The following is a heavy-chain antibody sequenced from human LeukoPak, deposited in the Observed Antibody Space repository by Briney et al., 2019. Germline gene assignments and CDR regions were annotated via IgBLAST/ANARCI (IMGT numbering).Heavy chain of an antibody. Sequence: AASVKVSCKASGGTFSSYGISWVRQAPGQGLEWMGGIIPIFGTANNARKFQGRVTITADTSTSTVYMELRSLRSEDTAVYYCARSSDILTSYVFDYWGQGTLVTVSS. V-gene: IGHV1-69*06. D-gene: IGHD3-9*01. J-gene: IGHJ4*02. CDR1: GGTFSSYG. CDR2: IIPIFGTA. CDR3: ARSSDILTSYVFDY.